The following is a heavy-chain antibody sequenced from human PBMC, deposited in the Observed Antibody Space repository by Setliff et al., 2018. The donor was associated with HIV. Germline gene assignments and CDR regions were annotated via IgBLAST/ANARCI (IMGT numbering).Heavy chain of an antibody. Sequence: GESLKISCKGSGYSFTNYWIAWLRQMPGKGLEWMGIIYPGDSDTRYSPSFQGQVTISADKSISTAYLQWSSLKASDTAMYYCARHGQYGSGSYYNRPFDSWGQGTLVTVS. D-gene: IGHD3-10*01. CDR3: ARHGQYGSGSYYNRPFDS. V-gene: IGHV5-51*01. CDR2: IYPGDSDT. CDR1: GYSFTNYW. J-gene: IGHJ4*02.